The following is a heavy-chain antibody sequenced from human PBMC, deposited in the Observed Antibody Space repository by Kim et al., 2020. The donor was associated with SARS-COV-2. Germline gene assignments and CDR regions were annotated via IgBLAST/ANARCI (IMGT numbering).Heavy chain of an antibody. CDR3: AAGIAVTGQ. V-gene: IGHV3-7*03. Sequence: EKYYVDSVKGRFTISRDNAENSVHLQMNSLRAEDTAVYYCAAGIAVTGQWGQGALVTVSS. D-gene: IGHD6-19*01. J-gene: IGHJ4*02. CDR2: EK.